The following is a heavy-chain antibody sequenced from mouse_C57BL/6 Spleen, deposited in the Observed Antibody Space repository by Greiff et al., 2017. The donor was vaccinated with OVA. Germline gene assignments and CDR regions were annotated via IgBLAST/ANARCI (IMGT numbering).Heavy chain of an antibody. V-gene: IGHV1-54*01. CDR1: GYAFTNYL. Sequence: VQLQQSGAELVRPGTSVKVSCKASGYAFTNYLIEWVKQRPGRGLEWIGRIDPNSGGTKYNEKFKSKATLTVDKPSSTAYMQLSSLTSEDSAVYYCARYHYSNLYFDYWGQGTTLTVSS. CDR2: IDPNSGGT. CDR3: ARYHYSNLYFDY. J-gene: IGHJ2*01. D-gene: IGHD2-5*01.